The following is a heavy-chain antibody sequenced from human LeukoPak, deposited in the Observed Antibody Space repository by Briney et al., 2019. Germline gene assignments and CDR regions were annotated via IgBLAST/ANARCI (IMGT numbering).Heavy chain of an antibody. Sequence: SETLSLTCAVYSRSFTGYYWNWIRQSPGKGLEWIGETDHTGSSSSNPSFKSRVTLSVDTSKNQFSLNLRSVTAADTALYYCARRLGGSTNFEYWGQGTLVTVSS. D-gene: IGHD5-12*01. CDR3: ARRLGGSTNFEY. V-gene: IGHV4-34*01. CDR1: SRSFTGYY. J-gene: IGHJ4*02. CDR2: TDHTGSS.